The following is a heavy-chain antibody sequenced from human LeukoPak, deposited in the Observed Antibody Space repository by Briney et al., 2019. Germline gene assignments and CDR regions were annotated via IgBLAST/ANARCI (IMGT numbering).Heavy chain of an antibody. V-gene: IGHV1-2*06. CDR1: GYTFTGYY. J-gene: IGHJ4*02. D-gene: IGHD6-19*01. CDR2: INPNSGGT. Sequence: GASVKVSCKASGYTFTGYYMHWLRQAPGQGLEWMGRINPNSGGTNYAQKFQGRVTMTRDTSISTAYMELSRLRSDDTAVYYCARDHRGSSGWYRLLGYWGQGTLVTVSS. CDR3: ARDHRGSSGWYRLLGY.